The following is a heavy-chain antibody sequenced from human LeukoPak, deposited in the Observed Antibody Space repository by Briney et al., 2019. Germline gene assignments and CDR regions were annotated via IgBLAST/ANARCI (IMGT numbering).Heavy chain of an antibody. CDR1: GGSISSYY. CDR3: ARGGIQYGMDV. CDR2: IYTSGST. V-gene: IGHV4-4*07. D-gene: IGHD1-14*01. Sequence: SETLSLTRTVSGGSISSYYWSWIRQPAGEELECIGRIYTSGSTNYNPSLKSRVTMSLDTSKNQFSLDLSSVTAADTAVYYCARGGIQYGMDVWGQGTTVTVSS. J-gene: IGHJ6*02.